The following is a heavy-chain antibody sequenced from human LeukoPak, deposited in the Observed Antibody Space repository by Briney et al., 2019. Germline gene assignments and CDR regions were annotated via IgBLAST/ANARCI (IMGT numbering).Heavy chain of an antibody. D-gene: IGHD3-10*01. J-gene: IGHJ4*02. CDR2: INPSGDIT. CDR1: GYTFTNYC. Sequence: VASVKVSCKASGYTFTNYCMHWVRQAPGQGLEWMGIINPSGDITSYSQKFQGRVTMTRDTSTSTVYMELSSLRSEDTAVYYCARVQYYYGSGSYDYWGQGTLVTVSS. CDR3: ARVQYYYGSGSYDY. V-gene: IGHV1-46*01.